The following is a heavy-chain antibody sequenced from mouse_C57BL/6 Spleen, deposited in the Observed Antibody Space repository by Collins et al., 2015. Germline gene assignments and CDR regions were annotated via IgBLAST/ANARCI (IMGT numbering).Heavy chain of an antibody. D-gene: IGHD1-1*01. CDR2: INYDGTN. V-gene: IGHV3-6*01. CDR1: GYSITSGYY. Sequence: DVQLQESGPGLVKPSQSLSLTCSVTGYSITSGYYWNWIRQFPGNKLEWMGYINYDGTNNYNPSLKNRISITRDTSKNQFFLKLNSVTTEDTATYYCSKNYGSSYLFAYWGQGTLVTVSA. CDR3: SKNYGSSYLFAY. J-gene: IGHJ3*01.